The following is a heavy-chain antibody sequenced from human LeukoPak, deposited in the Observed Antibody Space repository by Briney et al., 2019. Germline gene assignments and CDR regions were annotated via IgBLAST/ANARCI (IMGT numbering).Heavy chain of an antibody. CDR1: GFTFSNYW. J-gene: IGHJ4*02. D-gene: IGHD1-1*01. V-gene: IGHV3-30-3*01. CDR3: ARAFGTTGY. Sequence: GGSLRLSCAVSGFTFSNYWMTWIRQAPGKGLEWVAVISYDGSNKYYADSVKGRFTISRDNSKNTLYLQMNSLRAEDTAVYYCARAFGTTGYWGQGTLVTVSS. CDR2: ISYDGSNK.